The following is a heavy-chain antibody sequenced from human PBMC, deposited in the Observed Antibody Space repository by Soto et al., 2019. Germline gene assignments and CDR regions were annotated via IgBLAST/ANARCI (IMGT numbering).Heavy chain of an antibody. CDR1: GYTFTSYD. CDR3: ATIYDFWSGYYTGLLRRDDAFDI. Sequence: ASVKVSCKASGYTFTSYDINWVRQATGQGLEWMGWMNPNSGNTGYAQKFQGRVTMTRNTSISTAYMELSSLRSEDTAVYYCATIYDFWSGYYTGLLRRDDAFDIWGQGTMVTVSS. CDR2: MNPNSGNT. D-gene: IGHD3-3*01. V-gene: IGHV1-8*01. J-gene: IGHJ3*02.